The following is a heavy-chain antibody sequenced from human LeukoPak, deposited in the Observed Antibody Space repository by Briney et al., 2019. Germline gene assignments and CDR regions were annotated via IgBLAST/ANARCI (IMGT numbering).Heavy chain of an antibody. Sequence: EASVKVSCKASGYTFTGYYMHWVRQAPGQGLEWMGWINPNSGGTNYAQKFQGRVTMTTDTSTSTAYMELRSLRSDDTAVYYCARVRRKTYYYDSSGYYYDYWGQGTLVTVSS. CDR1: GYTFTGYY. D-gene: IGHD3-22*01. J-gene: IGHJ4*02. V-gene: IGHV1-2*02. CDR3: ARVRRKTYYYDSSGYYYDY. CDR2: INPNSGGT.